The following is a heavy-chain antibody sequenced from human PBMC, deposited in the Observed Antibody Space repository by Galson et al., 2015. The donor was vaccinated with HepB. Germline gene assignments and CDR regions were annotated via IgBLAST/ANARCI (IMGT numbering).Heavy chain of an antibody. D-gene: IGHD3-9*01. J-gene: IGHJ6*02. CDR2: IYYDGSKK. CDR1: GFTFSSYG. Sequence: SLRLSCAASGFTFSSYGMHWVRQAPGKGLEWVAVIYYDGSKKYYADSVKGRFTISRDNSKNTLYLQMNSLRAEDTAVYYCARGSYDILTGYPDYYYYGMDVWGQGTTVTVSS. V-gene: IGHV3-30*03. CDR3: ARGSYDILTGYPDYYYYGMDV.